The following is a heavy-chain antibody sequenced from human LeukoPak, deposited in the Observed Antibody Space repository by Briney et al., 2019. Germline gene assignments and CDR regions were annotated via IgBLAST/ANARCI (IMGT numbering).Heavy chain of an antibody. CDR2: INPSGGST. Sequence: ASVKVSCKASGYTFTSYYMHWVRQAPGQGLEWMGIINPSGGSTSYAQKFQGRVTMTRDTSTSTVYMELSSLRSDDTAVYYCARDPPHIQLLFLFDYWGQGTLVTVSS. CDR1: GYTFTSYY. J-gene: IGHJ4*02. V-gene: IGHV1-46*01. D-gene: IGHD2-2*01. CDR3: ARDPPHIQLLFLFDY.